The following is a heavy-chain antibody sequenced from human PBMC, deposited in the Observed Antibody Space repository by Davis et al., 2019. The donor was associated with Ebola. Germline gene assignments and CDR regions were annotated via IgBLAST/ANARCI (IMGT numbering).Heavy chain of an antibody. J-gene: IGHJ6*02. CDR2: IDWDDDK. D-gene: IGHD3-3*01. CDR3: ARTMTLEWLPYYYYGMDV. V-gene: IGHV2-70*01. Sequence: SGPTLVKPTQTLTLTCTFSGFSLSTSGMCVSWIRQPPGKALEWLAPIDWDDDKYYSTSMKTRLTIPKDTSKNQVVLTMTNMDPVDTATYYCARTMTLEWLPYYYYGMDVWGQGTTVTVSS. CDR1: GFSLSTSGMC.